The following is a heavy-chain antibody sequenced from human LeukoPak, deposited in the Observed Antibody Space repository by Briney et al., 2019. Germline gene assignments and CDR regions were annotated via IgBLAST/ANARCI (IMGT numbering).Heavy chain of an antibody. J-gene: IGHJ4*02. V-gene: IGHV1-24*01. CDR1: GYTLTELS. D-gene: IGHD3-22*01. CDR2: FDPEDGET. Sequence: ASVKVSCKASGYTLTELSMHWVRQAPGKGLEWMGGFDPEDGETIYAQKFQGRVTMTEDTSTDTAYMELSSLRSEDTAVYYCASRLLRTPGLDYWGQGTLVTVSS. CDR3: ASRLLRTPGLDY.